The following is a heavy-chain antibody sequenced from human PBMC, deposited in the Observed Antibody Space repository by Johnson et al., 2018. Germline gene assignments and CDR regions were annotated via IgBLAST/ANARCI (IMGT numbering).Heavy chain of an antibody. CDR1: GFTFSTYG. D-gene: IGHD3-10*01. V-gene: IGHV3-30*18. J-gene: IGHJ6*02. Sequence: QVQLVQSGGGVVQPGRSLRLSCAASGFTFSTYGMHWVRQAPGKGLEWVALISYDGSNKYAADSVKGRFTISRDNSKNTLYLQMNSLTAEDTAVYYCAKDQLYYYTSGRRWGMDVWGQGTTVTVSS. CDR3: AKDQLYYYTSGRRWGMDV. CDR2: ISYDGSNK.